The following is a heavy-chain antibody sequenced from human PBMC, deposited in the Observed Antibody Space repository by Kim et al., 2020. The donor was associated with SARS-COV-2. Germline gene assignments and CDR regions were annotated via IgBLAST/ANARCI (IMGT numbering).Heavy chain of an antibody. V-gene: IGHV4-39*01. Sequence: SETLSLTCTVSGGSISSSSYYWGWIRQPPGKGLEWIGSIYYSGSTYYNPSLKSRVTISVDTSKNQFSLKLSSVTAADTAVYYCARQAAYSNDLDWFDPWGQGTLVTVSS. D-gene: IGHD3-16*01. CDR1: GGSISSSSYY. J-gene: IGHJ5*02. CDR3: ARQAAYSNDLDWFDP. CDR2: IYYSGST.